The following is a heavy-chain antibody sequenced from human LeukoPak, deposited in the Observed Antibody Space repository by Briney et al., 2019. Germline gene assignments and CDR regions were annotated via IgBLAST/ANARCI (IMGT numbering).Heavy chain of an antibody. CDR2: IYSGGST. J-gene: IGHJ4*02. Sequence: QTGGSLRLSCAASGFTVSSNYMSWVRQAPGKGLEWVSVIYSGGSTYYADSVKGRFTIPRDNSKNTLYLQMGSLRAEDMAVYYCARAESSSWYNYWGQGTLVTVSS. V-gene: IGHV3-53*05. D-gene: IGHD6-13*01. CDR3: ARAESSSWYNY. CDR1: GFTVSSNY.